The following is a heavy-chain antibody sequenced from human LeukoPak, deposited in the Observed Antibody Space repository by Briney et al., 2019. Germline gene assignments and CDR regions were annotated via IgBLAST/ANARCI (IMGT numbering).Heavy chain of an antibody. Sequence: SETLSLTCTVSRGSFASSSYYWGWIRQPPGKGLEWIGTIDNRGDTYYNPSLRGRVAISLDTSKSQLYLILSSVTAADTAVYYCARNPFGYCSGGSCSRDFAFWGQGTLVTVSS. CDR3: ARNPFGYCSGGSCSRDFAF. CDR1: RGSFASSSYY. D-gene: IGHD2-15*01. J-gene: IGHJ4*02. V-gene: IGHV4-39*01. CDR2: IDNRGDT.